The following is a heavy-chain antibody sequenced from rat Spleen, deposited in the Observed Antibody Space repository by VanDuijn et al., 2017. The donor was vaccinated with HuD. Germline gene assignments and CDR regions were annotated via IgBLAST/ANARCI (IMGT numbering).Heavy chain of an antibody. V-gene: IGHV2S12*01. CDR2: ISTGGNT. J-gene: IGHJ3*01. CDR1: GFSLTSNA. CDR3: IRDHSYWGTYYPGGFAY. D-gene: IGHD1-12*02. Sequence: QVQLKESGPGLVQPSQTLSLTCTVSGFSLTSNAVSWVRQPPGKGLEWIATISTGGNTYYNSALKSRLSISRDTSKSQVFLKMNSLQTEDTAIYFCIRDHSYWGTYYPGGFAYWGQGTLVTVSS.